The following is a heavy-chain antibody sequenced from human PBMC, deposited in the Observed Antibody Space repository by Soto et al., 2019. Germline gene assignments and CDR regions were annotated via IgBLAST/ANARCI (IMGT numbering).Heavy chain of an antibody. J-gene: IGHJ5*02. CDR1: GYPFTSYH. D-gene: IGHD3-3*01. V-gene: IGHV1-46*01. CDR2: INPTEGHT. Sequence: QVQLVQSGAEMRKPGASLQLSCQTSGYPFTSYHVHWVRQAPGQGLEWLGVINPTEGHTRYSQKFQDRVNMTRDTSTSTVYMELSSLRSEDTAIYFCARGREISFGYNWFDPWGQGTLVTVSS. CDR3: ARGREISFGYNWFDP.